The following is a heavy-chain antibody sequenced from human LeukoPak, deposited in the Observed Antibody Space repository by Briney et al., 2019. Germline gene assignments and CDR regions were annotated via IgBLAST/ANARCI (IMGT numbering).Heavy chain of an antibody. J-gene: IGHJ4*02. CDR3: ARSNNYYESSGYYAKTRRDFDY. CDR1: GYTFTSYY. D-gene: IGHD3-22*01. V-gene: IGHV1-46*01. Sequence: GASEKVSCKASGYTFTSYYMHWVRQAPGQGLEWMGIINPSGGSTSYAQKFQGRVTMTRATSTSTVYMELSSLRSEDTAVYYCARSNNYYESSGYYAKTRRDFDYWGQGTLVTVSS. CDR2: INPSGGST.